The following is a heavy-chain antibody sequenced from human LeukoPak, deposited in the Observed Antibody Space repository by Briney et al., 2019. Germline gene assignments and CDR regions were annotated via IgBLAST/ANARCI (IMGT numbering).Heavy chain of an antibody. Sequence: HSQTLSRTCAISGYSVSSNSAAWNWIRQSPSRGLEWLGRTDYRSKWYNDYAVSVKSRITINPDTSKNQFSLQLNSVTHEDTAVYYCAREDYYGSSGYYYYWGQGTLVTVYS. V-gene: IGHV6-1*01. CDR1: GYSVSSNSAA. D-gene: IGHD3-22*01. CDR2: TDYRSKWYN. CDR3: AREDYYGSSGYYYY. J-gene: IGHJ4*02.